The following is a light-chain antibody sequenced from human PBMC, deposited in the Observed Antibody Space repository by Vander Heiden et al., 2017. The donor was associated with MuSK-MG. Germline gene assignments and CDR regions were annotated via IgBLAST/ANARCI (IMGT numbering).Light chain of an antibody. CDR3: QRCDTTLYT. V-gene: IGKV1-39*01. CDR2: AAS. CDR1: QSISSD. J-gene: IGKJ4*01. Sequence: TQLTQSPSSLSASVGDRVTITCRASQSISSDLSWHQQKPGKAPKLLIYAASSLQSGVPSRFSGSASGTDFTLTISMLHPEDFTTYYCQRCDTTLYTFGGGTKLEIK.